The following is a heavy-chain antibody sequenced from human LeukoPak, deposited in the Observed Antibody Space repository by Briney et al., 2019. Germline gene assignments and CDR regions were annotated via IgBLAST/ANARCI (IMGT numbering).Heavy chain of an antibody. CDR2: IYYSGST. D-gene: IGHD1-26*01. CDR1: GGSISSYY. CDR3: ARGQRASRSSVWLQPGFDY. Sequence: SSETLSLTCTVSGGSISSYYWSWIRRPPGKGLEWIGYIYYSGSTNYNPSLKSRVTISVDTSKNQFSLKLSSVTAADTAVYYCARGQRASRSSVWLQPGFDYWGQGTLVTVSS. V-gene: IGHV4-59*01. J-gene: IGHJ4*02.